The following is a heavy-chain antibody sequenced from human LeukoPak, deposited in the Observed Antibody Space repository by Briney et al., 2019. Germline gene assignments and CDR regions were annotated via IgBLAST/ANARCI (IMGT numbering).Heavy chain of an antibody. V-gene: IGHV4-59*08. CDR2: IYYSGST. CDR3: ARQIAAAGTDYYYGMDV. CDR1: GGSISSYY. Sequence: SETLSLTCTVPGGSISSYYWSWIRQPPGKGLEWIGYIYYSGSTNYNPSLKSRVTISVDTSKNQFSLKLSSVTAADTAVYYCARQIAAAGTDYYYGMDVWGQGTTVTVSS. D-gene: IGHD6-13*01. J-gene: IGHJ6*02.